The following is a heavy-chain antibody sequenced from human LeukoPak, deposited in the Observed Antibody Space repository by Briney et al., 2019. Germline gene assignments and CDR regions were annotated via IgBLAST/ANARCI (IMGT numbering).Heavy chain of an antibody. CDR3: ARAGYSMDTEYFQH. V-gene: IGHV3-33*01. Sequence: GGSLRLSCATSGFTFSIYGIHWVRQAPGRGLEWVAVTWSGENNKFYRDSVAGRFTISRDNSKKTVDLQMNSLTVEDTAVYYCARAGYSMDTEYFQHWGQGTLVTVSS. CDR1: GFTFSIYG. D-gene: IGHD5-18*01. J-gene: IGHJ1*01. CDR2: TWSGENNK.